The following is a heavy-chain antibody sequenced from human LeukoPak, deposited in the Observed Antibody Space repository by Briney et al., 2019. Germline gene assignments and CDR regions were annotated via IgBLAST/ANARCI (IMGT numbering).Heavy chain of an antibody. CDR2: ISAYNGNT. V-gene: IGHV1-18*01. J-gene: IGHJ5*02. CDR1: GYTFTSYG. D-gene: IGHD3-10*01. Sequence: ASVKVSCKASGYTFTSYGISWVRQAPGQGLEWMGWISAYNGNTNYAQKLQGRVTMTTDTSTSTAYMELRSLRSDDTAVYYCARLSSGSYYNIWFDPWGQATLVTVSS. CDR3: ARLSSGSYYNIWFDP.